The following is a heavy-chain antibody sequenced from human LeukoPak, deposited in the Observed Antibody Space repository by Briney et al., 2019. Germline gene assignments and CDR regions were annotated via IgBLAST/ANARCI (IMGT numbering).Heavy chain of an antibody. Sequence: SETLSLTCAVYGGSFSGYYWSWIRQPPGKGLEWIGEINHSGSTNYNPSLKSRVTISVDTSKNQFSPKLSSVTAADTAVYYCATSPEAYYYDSSGSNWFDPWGQGTLVTVSS. D-gene: IGHD3-22*01. J-gene: IGHJ5*02. CDR1: GGSFSGYY. V-gene: IGHV4-34*01. CDR2: INHSGST. CDR3: ATSPEAYYYDSSGSNWFDP.